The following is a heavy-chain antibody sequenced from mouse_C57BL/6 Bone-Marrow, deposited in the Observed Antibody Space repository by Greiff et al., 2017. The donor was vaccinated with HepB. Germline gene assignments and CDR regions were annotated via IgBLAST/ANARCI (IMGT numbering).Heavy chain of an antibody. CDR1: GYTFTSYG. D-gene: IGHD2-1*01. J-gene: IGHJ3*01. V-gene: IGHV1-81*01. CDR3: ARHGNYTWFAY. Sequence: QVQLKQSGAELARPGASVKLSCKASGYTFTSYGISWVKQRTGQGLEWIGEIYPRSGNTYYNEKFKGKATLTADKSSSTAYMELRSLTSEDSAVYFCARHGNYTWFAYWGQGTLVTVSA. CDR2: IYPRSGNT.